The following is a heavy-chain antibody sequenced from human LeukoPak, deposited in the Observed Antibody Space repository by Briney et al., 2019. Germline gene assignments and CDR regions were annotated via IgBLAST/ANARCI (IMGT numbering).Heavy chain of an antibody. CDR2: INAGNGNT. CDR3: ARGGGLWFGELPPAY. CDR1: GYTFTSYA. Sequence: GASVKVSCKASGYTFTSYAMHWVRQAPGQRLEWMGWINAGNGNTKYSQKFQGRVTITRDTSASAAYMELSSLRSEDTAVYYCARGGGLWFGELPPAYWGQGTLVTVSS. J-gene: IGHJ4*02. V-gene: IGHV1-3*01. D-gene: IGHD3-10*01.